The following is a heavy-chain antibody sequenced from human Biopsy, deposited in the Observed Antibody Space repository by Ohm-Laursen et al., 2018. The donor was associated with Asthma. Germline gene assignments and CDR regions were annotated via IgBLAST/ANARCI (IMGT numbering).Heavy chain of an antibody. CDR3: ARGPEYVRSSGALDS. V-gene: IGHV1-69*13. J-gene: IGHJ4*02. CDR2: IIPIFGPT. D-gene: IGHD2-2*01. Sequence: ASVKVSCNASGDSFSNYAINWVRQAPGQGLEWMGRIIPIFGPTNYAQKFQGRVTISADDSTSTAYMELSSLSSEDTALYYCARGPEYVRSSGALDSWGQGTLVTVSS. CDR1: GDSFSNYA.